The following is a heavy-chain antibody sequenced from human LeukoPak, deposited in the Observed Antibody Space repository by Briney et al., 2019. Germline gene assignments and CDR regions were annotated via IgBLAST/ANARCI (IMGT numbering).Heavy chain of an antibody. CDR3: ARDTYNWNVDAFDP. J-gene: IGHJ5*02. V-gene: IGHV4-59*12. D-gene: IGHD1-20*01. Sequence: SETLSLTCTVSDDSITMYYWTWIRQPPGKGLEWIGYIYYSGSTNYNPSLKSRVTISVDKSKNHFSLKLTSVTAADTAIYYCARDTYNWNVDAFDPWGQGTLVTVSS. CDR2: IYYSGST. CDR1: DDSITMYY.